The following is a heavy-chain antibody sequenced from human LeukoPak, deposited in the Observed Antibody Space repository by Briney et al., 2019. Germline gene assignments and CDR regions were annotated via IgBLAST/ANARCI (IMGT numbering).Heavy chain of an antibody. V-gene: IGHV3-11*01. CDR3: ARLMGSAGSPYFQH. CDR1: GFTFSDYY. J-gene: IGHJ1*01. Sequence: GGSLRLSCAASGFTFSDYYMSWLRQAPGKGLEWVSYISSSGSTIYYADSVKGRFTISRDNAKNSLYLQMNSLRAEDTAVYYCARLMGSAGSPYFQHWGQGTLVTVSS. CDR2: ISSSGSTI. D-gene: IGHD3-16*01.